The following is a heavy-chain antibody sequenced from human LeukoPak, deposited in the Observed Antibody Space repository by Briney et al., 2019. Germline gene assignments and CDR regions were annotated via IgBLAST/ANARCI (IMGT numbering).Heavy chain of an antibody. D-gene: IGHD3-10*01. CDR3: TTTVGFGGLDY. Sequence: GGSLRLSCAASGFTFSNAWMNWVRQAPGKGLEWVGRIRSKTDGGTTDYAAPVKGRFTISRDDSKSTLYLQMNSLKTEDTAVYYCTTTVGFGGLDYWGQGTLVTVSS. V-gene: IGHV3-15*01. CDR1: GFTFSNAW. J-gene: IGHJ4*02. CDR2: IRSKTDGGTT.